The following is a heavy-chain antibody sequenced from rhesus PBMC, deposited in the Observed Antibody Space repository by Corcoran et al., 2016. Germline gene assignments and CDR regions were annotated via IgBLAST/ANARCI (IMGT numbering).Heavy chain of an antibody. CDR2: LYWNDRK. Sequence: QVTLKEAGPALVKPTQTLTLTCTFSGISISTSGTGVGWIRQPPGQAPEGLARLYWNDRKYYSTSLKSRLTISKDTSKNQVVLTMTNMDPVDTATYYCARVSSSGWPKGRFDYWGQGVLVTVSS. V-gene: IGHV2-95*01. CDR3: ARVSSSGWPKGRFDY. D-gene: IGHD6-31*01. J-gene: IGHJ4*01. CDR1: GISISTSGTG.